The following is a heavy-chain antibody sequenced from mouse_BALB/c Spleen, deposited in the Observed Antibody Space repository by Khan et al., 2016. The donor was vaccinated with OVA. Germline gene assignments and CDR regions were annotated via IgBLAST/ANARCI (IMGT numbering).Heavy chain of an antibody. CDR1: GFSLSRYN. V-gene: IGHV2-6-4*01. J-gene: IGHJ4*01. CDR3: ARAYYRYDGYYAMDY. CDR2: IWGGGGT. D-gene: IGHD2-14*01. Sequence: QVQLQQSGPGLVAPSQSLSITCTVSGFSLSRYNIHWVRQPPGKGLEWLGMIWGGGGTDYNSTLKIRLSIIKDNSKSQVFLKMNSLQTDDTAMYFGARAYYRYDGYYAMDYWGQGTSVTVSS.